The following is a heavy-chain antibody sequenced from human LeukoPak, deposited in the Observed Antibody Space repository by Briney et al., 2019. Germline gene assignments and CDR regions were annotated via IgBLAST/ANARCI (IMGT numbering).Heavy chain of an antibody. CDR3: ASSAGY. Sequence: ASETLSLTCAVYGGSFSGYYWSWIRQPPGKGLEWIGEINHSGSTNYNPSLKSRVTISVDTSKNQFSLKLSSVTAADTAVYYCASSAGYWGQGTLVTVSS. V-gene: IGHV4-34*01. CDR1: GGSFSGYY. CDR2: INHSGST. J-gene: IGHJ4*02.